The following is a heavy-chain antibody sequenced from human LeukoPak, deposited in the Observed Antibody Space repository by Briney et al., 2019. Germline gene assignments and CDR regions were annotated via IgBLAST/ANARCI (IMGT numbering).Heavy chain of an antibody. CDR1: GGTFSSYA. V-gene: IGHV1-69*05. CDR3: ATALVGYCSSTSCHGWDY. J-gene: IGHJ4*02. CDR2: IIPIFGTA. D-gene: IGHD2-2*03. Sequence: ASVKVSCKASGGTFSSYAISWVRQARGQGLEWMGRIIPIFGTANYAQKFQGRVTITTDESTSTAYMELSSLRSEDTAVYYCATALVGYCSSTSCHGWDYWGQGTLVTVSS.